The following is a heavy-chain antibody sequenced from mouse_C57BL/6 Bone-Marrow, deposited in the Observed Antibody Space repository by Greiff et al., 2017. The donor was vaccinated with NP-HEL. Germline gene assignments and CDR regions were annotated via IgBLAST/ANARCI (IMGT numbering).Heavy chain of an antibody. J-gene: IGHJ4*01. CDR2: INPSNGGT. D-gene: IGHD1-1*01. Sequence: QVQLQQPGTELVKPGASVKLSCKASGYTFTSYWMHWVKQRPGQGLEWIGNINPSNGGTNYNEKFKSKATLTVDKSSSTAYMQLSSLTSEDSAVYYCARERGYYGSSYDYYAMDYWGQGTSVTVSS. CDR3: ARERGYYGSSYDYYAMDY. V-gene: IGHV1-53*01. CDR1: GYTFTSYW.